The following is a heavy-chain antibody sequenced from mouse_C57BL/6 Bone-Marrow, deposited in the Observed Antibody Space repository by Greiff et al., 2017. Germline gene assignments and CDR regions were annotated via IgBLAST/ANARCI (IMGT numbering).Heavy chain of an antibody. D-gene: IGHD1-1*01. V-gene: IGHV1-85*01. CDR1: GYTFTSYD. J-gene: IGHJ1*03. CDR2: IYPRDGST. Sequence: QVQLQQSGPELVKPGASVKLSCKASGYTFTSYDINWVKQRPEQGLEWIGWIYPRDGSTKYNEKFKGKATLTVDTSSSTAYMELHSLTSEDSAVYYCARAYGSSYWYFDVWGTGTTVTVSS. CDR3: ARAYGSSYWYFDV.